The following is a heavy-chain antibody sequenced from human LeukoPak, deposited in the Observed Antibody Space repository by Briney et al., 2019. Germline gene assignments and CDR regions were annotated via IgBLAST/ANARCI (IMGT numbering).Heavy chain of an antibody. V-gene: IGHV1-2*02. CDR2: INPDNGGT. CDR1: GCTFADYY. Sequence: ASVKVSCKASGCTFADYYMNWVRQAPGQGLEWMGWINPDNGGTNYAQKFQGRVIMTRDTSITTVYMELSGLRSDDTAIYYCARGDYYGSPKTMAAWGQGTLVTVSS. D-gene: IGHD3-10*01. CDR3: ARGDYYGSPKTMAA. J-gene: IGHJ5*02.